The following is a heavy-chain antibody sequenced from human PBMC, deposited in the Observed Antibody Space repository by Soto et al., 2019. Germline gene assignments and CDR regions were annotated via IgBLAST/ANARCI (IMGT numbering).Heavy chain of an antibody. CDR2: MSNSGGT. J-gene: IGHJ6*02. Sequence: SETLSLTCTVSGGSISNNNYYWTWVRQAPGKGLEWIGSMSNSGGTVYNPSLNSRGTISVDKFKNQFSLKLSSVTAADTAVYYCARRYCYRSGRYGMDLWGQGTTVTVSS. CDR3: ARRYCYRSGRYGMDL. V-gene: IGHV4-39*01. CDR1: GGSISNNNYY. D-gene: IGHD3-10*01.